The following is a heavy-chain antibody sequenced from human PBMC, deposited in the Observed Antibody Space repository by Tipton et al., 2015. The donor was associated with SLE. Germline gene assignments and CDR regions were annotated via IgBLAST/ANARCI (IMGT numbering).Heavy chain of an antibody. CDR2: IYYSGST. J-gene: IGHJ4*02. CDR3: ARGFESGGLFDY. Sequence: TLSLTCTVSGGSISSSSYSWGWIRHPPGKGLEWIGSIYYSGSTYYNPSLKSRVTISVDTSKNQFSLKLSSVTAADTAVYYCARGFESGGLFDYWGQGTLVTVSS. CDR1: GGSISSSSYS. V-gene: IGHV4-39*07. D-gene: IGHD2-15*01.